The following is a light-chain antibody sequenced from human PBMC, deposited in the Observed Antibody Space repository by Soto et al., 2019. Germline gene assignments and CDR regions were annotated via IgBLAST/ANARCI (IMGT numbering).Light chain of an antibody. CDR1: SSDVGGYDY. V-gene: IGLV2-8*01. J-gene: IGLJ1*01. CDR2: EVS. Sequence: SVLTQPPSASGSPGQSGTITCTVTSSDVGGYDYVSWYQQHPGKAPKLMIYEVSKRPSGVPDRFSGSKSGNTASLTVSGLQAEDEADYYGSSYAGSSTYVCGTGTKVTV. CDR3: SSYAGSSTYV.